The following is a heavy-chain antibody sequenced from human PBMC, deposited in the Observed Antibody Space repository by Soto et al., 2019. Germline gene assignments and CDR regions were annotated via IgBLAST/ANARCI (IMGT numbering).Heavy chain of an antibody. CDR2: ISGNGGTT. V-gene: IGHV3-23*01. D-gene: IGHD3-10*01. CDR3: AKDRGGFTNGWEFFDS. CDR1: GFAFSFYS. Sequence: EVVLLESGGGLVQPGGSLRLSCEVSGFAFSFYSMSWVRQAPGKGLEWVASISGNGGTTYYAASGKGPFTFSRDNSKNTLYLQMNTLRGEDTAVYYCAKDRGGFTNGWEFFDSWGQGTLVTVSS. J-gene: IGHJ4*02.